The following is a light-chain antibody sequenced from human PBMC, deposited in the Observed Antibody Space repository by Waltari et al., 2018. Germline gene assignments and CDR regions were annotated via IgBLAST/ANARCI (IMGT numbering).Light chain of an antibody. J-gene: IGKJ4*01. V-gene: IGKV3-15*01. CDR2: GAS. Sequence: EIVMTQSPATLSVPPGERATLSCRASQSVSSNLAWYQQKPGQAPRLLIYGASARATGIPARVSGSGSGTEFTLTISSLQAEDFAVYYCQQYNNWLTFGGGTKVEIK. CDR1: QSVSSN. CDR3: QQYNNWLT.